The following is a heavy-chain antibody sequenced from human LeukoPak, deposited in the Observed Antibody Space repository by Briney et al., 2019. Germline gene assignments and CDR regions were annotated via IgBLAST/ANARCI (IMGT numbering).Heavy chain of an antibody. J-gene: IGHJ6*03. V-gene: IGHV3-21*01. CDR2: ISSSSSYI. CDR3: TRVPGVVYYDYMDV. CDR1: GFTFSSYS. Sequence: GGSLRLSCAASGFTFSSYSMNWVRQAPGKGLEWVSSISSSSSYIYYADSVKGRFTISRDNAKNSLYLQMNSLRAEDTAIYYCTRVPGVVYYDYMDVWGKGTTVTVSS. D-gene: IGHD2-15*01.